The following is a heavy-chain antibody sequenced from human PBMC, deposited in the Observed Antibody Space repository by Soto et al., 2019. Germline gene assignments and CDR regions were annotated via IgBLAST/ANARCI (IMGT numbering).Heavy chain of an antibody. V-gene: IGHV4-30-4*01. D-gene: IGHD3-10*01. J-gene: IGHJ5*02. CDR1: GGSISSGDYY. CDR3: ARGVRNYYGSGSLQNWFDP. Sequence: SETLSLTCTVSGGSISSGDYYWSWIRQPPGKGLEWIGYIYYSGSTYYNPSLKSRVTIPVDTSKNQFSLKLSSVTAADTAVYYCARGVRNYYGSGSLQNWFDPWGQGTLVTV. CDR2: IYYSGST.